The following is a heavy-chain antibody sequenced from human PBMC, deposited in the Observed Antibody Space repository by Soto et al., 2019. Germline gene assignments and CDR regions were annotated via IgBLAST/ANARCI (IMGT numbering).Heavy chain of an antibody. CDR3: ARDTDLEDYGDYGYFDY. CDR2: IWYDGSNK. Sequence: GGSLRLSCAASGFTFSSYGMHWVRQAPGKGLEWVAVIWYDGSNKYYADSVKGRFTISRDNSKNTLYLQMNSLRAEDTAVYYCARDTDLEDYGDYGYFDYWGQGTLVTVSS. CDR1: GFTFSSYG. V-gene: IGHV3-33*01. D-gene: IGHD4-17*01. J-gene: IGHJ4*02.